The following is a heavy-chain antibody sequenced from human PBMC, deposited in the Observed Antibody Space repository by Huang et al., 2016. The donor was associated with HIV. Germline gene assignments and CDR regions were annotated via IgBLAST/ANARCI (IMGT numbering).Heavy chain of an antibody. CDR1: GGSFSGYY. Sequence: QVQLHQWGAGLLKPSETLSLTCAVYGGSFSGYYWSWIRQPPGKGLECIGEITHSGSTNYNPSLKSRVTISEETSKNQFSLKLSSVTAADTAVYYCARAPHYGSGSYYYWGQGTLVTVSS. CDR3: ARAPHYGSGSYYY. D-gene: IGHD3-10*01. J-gene: IGHJ4*02. V-gene: IGHV4-34*01. CDR2: ITHSGST.